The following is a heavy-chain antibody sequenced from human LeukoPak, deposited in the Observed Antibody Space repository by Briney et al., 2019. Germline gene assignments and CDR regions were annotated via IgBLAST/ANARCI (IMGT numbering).Heavy chain of an antibody. Sequence: SETLSLTCNVSGGSISSYYWSWIRQPPGKGLEWIGYIYYSGSTNYNPSLKSRVTISVDTSKNQFSLKLSSVTAADTAVYYCARLTNTALMVYFDYWGQGTLVTVSS. D-gene: IGHD5-18*01. CDR3: ARLTNTALMVYFDY. CDR1: GGSISSYY. V-gene: IGHV4-59*01. CDR2: IYYSGST. J-gene: IGHJ4*02.